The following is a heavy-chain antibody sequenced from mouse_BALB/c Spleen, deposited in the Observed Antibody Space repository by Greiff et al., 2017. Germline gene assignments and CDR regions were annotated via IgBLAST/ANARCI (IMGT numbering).Heavy chain of an antibody. Sequence: DVMLVESGGGLVQPGGSLKLSCAASGFTFSSYTMSWVRQTPEKRLEWVAYISNGGGSTYYPDTVKGRFTISRDNAKNTLYLQMSSLKSEDTAMYYCARRDGYSYYYAMDYWGQGTSVTVSS. V-gene: IGHV5-12-2*01. CDR2: ISNGGGST. D-gene: IGHD2-3*01. CDR1: GFTFSSYT. J-gene: IGHJ4*01. CDR3: ARRDGYSYYYAMDY.